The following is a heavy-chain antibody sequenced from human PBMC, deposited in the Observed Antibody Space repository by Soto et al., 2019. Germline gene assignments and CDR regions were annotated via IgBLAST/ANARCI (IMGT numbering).Heavy chain of an antibody. CDR3: AKEYGSTWIDH. D-gene: IGHD6-13*01. CDR2: MSYDGTKE. CDR1: GFTFSTYG. V-gene: IGHV3-30*18. J-gene: IGHJ4*02. Sequence: GGSLRLSCAASGFTFSTYGMHWVRQAPGKGLEWVAAMSYDGTKEYYVDSVKGRFTISRDNSRNTLFLQLNSLRAEDTAVYYCAKEYGSTWIDHWGQG.